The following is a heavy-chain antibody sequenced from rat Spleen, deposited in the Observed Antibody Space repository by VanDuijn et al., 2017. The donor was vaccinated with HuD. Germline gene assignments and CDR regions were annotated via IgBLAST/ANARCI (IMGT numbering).Heavy chain of an antibody. CDR1: GFTFSDYA. D-gene: IGHD1-1*01. CDR3: VRHANVFIANWFAY. V-gene: IGHV5-17*01. J-gene: IGHJ3*01. CDR2: IIYDGSRI. Sequence: EVQLVESGGGLVQPGNSLKLSCAASGFTFSDYAMAWVRQSPKKGLEWVATIIYDGSRIYYRDSVKGRFTISRDNAKSTLYLQMDSLRSEDSANYYCVRHANVFIANWFAYWCEGTLVTVSA.